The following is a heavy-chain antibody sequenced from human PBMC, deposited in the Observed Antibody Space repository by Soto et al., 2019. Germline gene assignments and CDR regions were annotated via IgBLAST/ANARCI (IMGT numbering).Heavy chain of an antibody. CDR1: GFTFSSYG. D-gene: IGHD3-3*02. Sequence: GGSLRLSCAASGFTFSSYGMHWVRQAPGKGLEWVAVIWYDGSNKYYADSVKGRFTIPRDNSKNTLYLQMNSLRAEDTAVYYCARDSTALSILNWYSRLDYWGQGTLVPVSS. CDR3: ARDSTALSILNWYSRLDY. J-gene: IGHJ4*02. CDR2: IWYDGSNK. V-gene: IGHV3-33*01.